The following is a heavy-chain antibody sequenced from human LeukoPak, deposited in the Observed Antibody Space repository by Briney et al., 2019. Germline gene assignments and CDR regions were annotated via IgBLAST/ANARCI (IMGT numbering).Heavy chain of an antibody. CDR1: GFTFSSYG. CDR3: AKVALLLWFGEPYYMDV. D-gene: IGHD3-10*01. Sequence: PGGSLRLSCAASGFTFSSYGMSWVRQAPGKGLERVSAISGSGGSAYYADSVKGRFTISRDNSKNTLYLQMNSLRAEDTAVYYCAKVALLLWFGEPYYMDVWGKGTTVTISS. CDR2: ISGSGGSA. V-gene: IGHV3-23*01. J-gene: IGHJ6*03.